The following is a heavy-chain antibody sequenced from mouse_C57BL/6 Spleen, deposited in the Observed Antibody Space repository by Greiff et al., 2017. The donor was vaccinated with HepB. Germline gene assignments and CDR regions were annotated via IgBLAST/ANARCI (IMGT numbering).Heavy chain of an antibody. CDR3: ARDLYYGNSWFAY. D-gene: IGHD2-1*01. J-gene: IGHJ3*01. CDR1: GYTFTSYW. Sequence: VQLQQPGAELVKPGASVKLSCKASGYTFTSYWMHWVKQRPGQGLEWIGMIHPNSGSTNYNEKFKSKATLTVDKSSSTAYMQLSRLTSEDSAVYYCARDLYYGNSWFAYWGQGTLVTVSA. V-gene: IGHV1-64*01. CDR2: IHPNSGST.